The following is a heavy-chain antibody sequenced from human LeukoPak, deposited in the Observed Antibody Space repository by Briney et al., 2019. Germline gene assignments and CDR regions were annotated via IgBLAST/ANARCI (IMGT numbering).Heavy chain of an antibody. Sequence: LSLTCAVYGGSFSGDYWSWIRQPPGKGLEWVSIISSSSSYIYYADSVKGRFTISRDNAKNALYLQMNSLRVEDTAVYYCARDGRCGGDCYASWGQGTLVTVSS. D-gene: IGHD2-21*02. CDR2: ISSSSSYI. CDR1: GGSFSGDY. J-gene: IGHJ4*02. CDR3: ARDGRCGGDCYAS. V-gene: IGHV3-11*06.